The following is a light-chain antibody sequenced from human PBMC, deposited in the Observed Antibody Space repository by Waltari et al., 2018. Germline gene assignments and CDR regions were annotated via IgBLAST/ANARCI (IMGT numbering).Light chain of an antibody. CDR3: SSYAGSNHLL. J-gene: IGLJ2*01. CDR2: DVS. V-gene: IGLV2-8*01. CDR1: RIDIGHYHY. Sequence: QSALTQPPSASGSPGPSVTISCTGTRIDIGHYHYFSCYQQNPGKPPKLIISDVSKRPSGVPDRFSGSKSGNTASLTVSGLQAADEADYYCSSYAGSNHLLFGGGTKLTVL.